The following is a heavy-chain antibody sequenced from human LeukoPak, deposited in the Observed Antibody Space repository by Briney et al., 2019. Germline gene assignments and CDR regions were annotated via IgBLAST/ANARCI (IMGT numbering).Heavy chain of an antibody. Sequence: GGSLRLSCAASGFTFSSYWMHWVRQAPGKGLEWVSSISSSSSYIYYADSVRGRFTTSRDNAKNSPYLLMNSLRAEDTALYYCAGWGERRGLDFDIWGQGTMVTVSS. J-gene: IGHJ3*02. CDR3: AGWGERRGLDFDI. CDR2: ISSSSSYI. D-gene: IGHD3-16*01. V-gene: IGHV3-21*01. CDR1: GFTFSSYW.